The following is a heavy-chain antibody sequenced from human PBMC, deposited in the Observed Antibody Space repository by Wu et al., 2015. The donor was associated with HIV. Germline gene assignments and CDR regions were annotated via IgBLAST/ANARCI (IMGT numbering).Heavy chain of an antibody. J-gene: IGHJ4*02. CDR2: IIPSFVTA. D-gene: IGHD6-19*01. Sequence: QVQLVQSGAEVKKPGSSVKVSCKASGGTFSSYAISWVRQAPGQGLEWMGRIIPSFVTAHYAQKFQGRVTITTDESTSTAYMELSSLKSEDAAVYYCATDGDYISGSVYWGQGTLVTVSS. CDR3: ATDGDYISGSVY. V-gene: IGHV1-69*18. CDR1: GGTFSSYA.